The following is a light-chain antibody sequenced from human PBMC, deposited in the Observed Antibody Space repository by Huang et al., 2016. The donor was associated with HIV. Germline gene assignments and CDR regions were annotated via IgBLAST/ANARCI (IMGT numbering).Light chain of an antibody. J-gene: IGKJ4*01. CDR3: QQRSNRPLT. CDR1: QSVNTS. CDR2: DAP. Sequence: EIVLTQSPATLSLSPGERATLSCRASQSVNTSLAWYQQKPGQAPRLLIYDAPNRATGIPARVSGSGSGTDFTLTISSLEPEDFAVYYCQQRSNRPLTFGGGTKVEIK. V-gene: IGKV3-11*01.